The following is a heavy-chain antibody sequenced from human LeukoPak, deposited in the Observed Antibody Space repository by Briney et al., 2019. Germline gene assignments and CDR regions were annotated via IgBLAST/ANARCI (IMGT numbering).Heavy chain of an antibody. CDR2: IYSSGST. J-gene: IGHJ3*02. Sequence: PAETLSLTCTVSGGSISSYYWSWIRQPAGKGLEWIGRIYSSGSTNYNPSLKSRVTISVDKSKNQFSLKLSSVTAQDTAVYYCARDGLNDAFDIWGQGTMVTVSS. CDR1: GGSISSYY. V-gene: IGHV4-4*07. CDR3: ARDGLNDAFDI. D-gene: IGHD3/OR15-3a*01.